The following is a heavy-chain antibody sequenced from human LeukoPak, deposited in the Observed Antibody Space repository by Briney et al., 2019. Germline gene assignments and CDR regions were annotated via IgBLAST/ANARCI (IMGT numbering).Heavy chain of an antibody. D-gene: IGHD6-13*01. CDR2: IRSKAYDGTT. CDR1: GFTFGDYA. V-gene: IGHV3-49*03. Sequence: GRSLRLSCTASGFTFGDYAMSWFRQAPGKGLEWVGFIRSKAYDGTTEYAASVKGRFTISRDDSKSIAYLQMNSLKTEDTAVYYCTRDHEGSSWFGLNYYYYYMDVWGKGTTVTVSS. J-gene: IGHJ6*03. CDR3: TRDHEGSSWFGLNYYYYYMDV.